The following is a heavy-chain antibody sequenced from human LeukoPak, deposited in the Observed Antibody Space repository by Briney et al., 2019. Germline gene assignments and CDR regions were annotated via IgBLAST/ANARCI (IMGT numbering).Heavy chain of an antibody. CDR2: ISAYNGNT. CDR1: GYTFTSYG. CDR3: ARDYYDSSGYHIAEYFQH. Sequence: ASVKVSCKASGYTFTSYGISWVRQAPGQGLEWMGWISAYNGNTNYAQKLQGRVTMTTDTSTSTAYMELRSLRSDDTAVYYCARDYYDSSGYHIAEYFQHWGQGTLVTVSS. D-gene: IGHD3-22*01. J-gene: IGHJ1*01. V-gene: IGHV1-18*01.